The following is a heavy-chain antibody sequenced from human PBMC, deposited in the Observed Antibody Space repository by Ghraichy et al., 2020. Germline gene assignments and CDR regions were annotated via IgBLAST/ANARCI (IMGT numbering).Heavy chain of an antibody. Sequence: GSLRLSCTVSGGSISSSSYYWGWIRQPPGKGLEWIGSIFYSGSTYYNPSLKSRVTISVDTSKNQFSLKLSSVTAADTAVYYCARLPLSDQWLVPYWGQGTLVTVSS. CDR3: ARLPLSDQWLVPY. D-gene: IGHD6-19*01. J-gene: IGHJ4*02. CDR1: GGSISSSSYY. CDR2: IFYSGST. V-gene: IGHV4-39*01.